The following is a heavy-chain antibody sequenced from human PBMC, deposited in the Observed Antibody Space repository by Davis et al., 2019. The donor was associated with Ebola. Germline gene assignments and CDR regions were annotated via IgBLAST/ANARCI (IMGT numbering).Heavy chain of an antibody. V-gene: IGHV3-30-3*01. D-gene: IGHD6-13*01. CDR3: QWTYSNFDY. CDR1: GFTFSSYT. Sequence: GESLKISCAASGFTFSSYTMHWVRQAPGKGLEWVALISYAGSNKYYADSVKGRFTISRDNSKNTLYLQMNSLRAEDTAVYYCQWTYSNFDYWGQGTLVTVSS. CDR2: ISYAGSNK. J-gene: IGHJ4*02.